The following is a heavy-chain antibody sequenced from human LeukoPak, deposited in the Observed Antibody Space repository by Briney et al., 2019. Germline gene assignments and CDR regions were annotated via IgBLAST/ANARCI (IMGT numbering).Heavy chain of an antibody. J-gene: IGHJ4*02. CDR2: ISSSSSTI. CDR1: GFTFSSYS. CDR3: AKDRLGYYDSSGYFDY. D-gene: IGHD3-22*01. V-gene: IGHV3-48*01. Sequence: GGSLRLSCAASGFTFSSYSMNWVRQAPGKGLEWVSYISSSSSTIYYADSVKGRFTISRDNAKNSLYLQMNSLRAEDTALYYCAKDRLGYYDSSGYFDYWGQGTLVTVSS.